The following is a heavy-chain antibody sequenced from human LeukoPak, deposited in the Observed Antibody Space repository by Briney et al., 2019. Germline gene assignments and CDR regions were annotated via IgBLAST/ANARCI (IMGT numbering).Heavy chain of an antibody. CDR3: ARDRIAAASEDAFDI. D-gene: IGHD6-13*01. Sequence: PGGSLRLSCAASGFTFSSYAMSWIRQPAGKGLEWIGRIYTSGSTNYNPSLKSRVTMSVDTSKNQFSLKLSSVTAADTAVYYCARDRIAAASEDAFDIWGQGTMVTVSS. CDR2: IYTSGST. J-gene: IGHJ3*02. V-gene: IGHV4-4*07. CDR1: GFTFSSYA.